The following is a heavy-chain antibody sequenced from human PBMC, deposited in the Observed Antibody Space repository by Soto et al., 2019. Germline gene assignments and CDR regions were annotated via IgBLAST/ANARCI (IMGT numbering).Heavy chain of an antibody. CDR3: ARRNVYGSGSYSFDY. J-gene: IGHJ4*02. CDR1: GYTFTNYA. Sequence: QVQLVQSGAEVKKPGASVKVSCKASGYTFTNYAMHWVRQAPGQRLEWMGWINAAIGNTKYSQKFQGSVTITRDTPAKTAYMEVSSLRSEYTAVYYWARRNVYGSGSYSFDYWGQGTLVTVSS. V-gene: IGHV1-3*01. CDR2: INAAIGNT. D-gene: IGHD3-10*01.